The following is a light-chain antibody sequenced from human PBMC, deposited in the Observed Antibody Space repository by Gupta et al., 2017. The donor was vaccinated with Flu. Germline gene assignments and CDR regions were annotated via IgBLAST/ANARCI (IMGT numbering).Light chain of an antibody. J-gene: IGLJ1*01. CDR3: ASWDDSLDGYV. CDR2: SHN. V-gene: IGLV1-44*01. CDR1: RSNIVSNT. Sequence: QSVLTPPPSASATPGQRVSISCSGGRSNIVSNTVNCYQHVPGTAPKLLIHSHNQRPAGVPDRFSDSTSGTSASLAIRGLESEDEAAYYCASWDDSLDGYVFGTGAEVSVL.